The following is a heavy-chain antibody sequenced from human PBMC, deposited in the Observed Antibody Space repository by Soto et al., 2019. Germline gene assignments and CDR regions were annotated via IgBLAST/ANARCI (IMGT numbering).Heavy chain of an antibody. J-gene: IGHJ4*02. CDR1: GYTFTSYG. V-gene: IGHV1-18*04. D-gene: IGHD2-21*02. CDR3: ARVGRVVVTDIWIPDY. CDR2: ISAYNGNT. Sequence: ASVKVSCKASGYTFTSYGISWVRQAPGQGLEWMGWISAYNGNTNYAQKLQGRVTMTTDTSTSTAYMELRSLRSDDTAVYYCARVGRVVVTDIWIPDYWGKGTLVTVSS.